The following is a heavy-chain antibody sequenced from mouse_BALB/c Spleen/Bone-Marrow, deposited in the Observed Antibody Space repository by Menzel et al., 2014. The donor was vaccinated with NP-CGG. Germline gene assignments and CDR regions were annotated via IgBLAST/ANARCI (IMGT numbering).Heavy chain of an antibody. D-gene: IGHD2-14*01. CDR3: AKGDNYRYDFDY. Sequence: EVQLQESGPELVKPGASVKMSCKASGYTLSSYVLHWVKQKPGQGLEWIGYINPYNDGTKYNEKFKGKATLTSDKSSSTAYMELSSLTSEDSAVYYCAKGDNYRYDFDYWGQCTTLPVSS. V-gene: IGHV1-14*01. J-gene: IGHJ2*01. CDR2: INPYNDGT. CDR1: GYTLSSYV.